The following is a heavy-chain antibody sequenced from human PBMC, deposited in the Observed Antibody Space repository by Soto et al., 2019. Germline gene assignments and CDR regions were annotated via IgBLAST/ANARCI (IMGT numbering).Heavy chain of an antibody. CDR3: AREGAQLQDAFDI. V-gene: IGHV4-30-2*01. CDR2: IYHSGST. CDR1: GGSIGSGGCS. D-gene: IGHD5-18*01. J-gene: IGHJ3*02. Sequence: SETLSLTCAVSGGSIGSGGCSWSWIRQPPGKGLEWIGYIYHSGSTYYNPSLKSRVTMSVDTSKNQFSLNLSSVTAADTAVYYCAREGAQLQDAFDIWGQGTMVTVSS.